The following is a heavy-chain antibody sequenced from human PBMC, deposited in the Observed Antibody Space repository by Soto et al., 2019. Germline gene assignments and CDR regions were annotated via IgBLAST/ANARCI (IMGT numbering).Heavy chain of an antibody. V-gene: IGHV1-18*01. CDR3: ARDGRNGGYFDY. D-gene: IGHD2-8*01. CDR1: GYTFNSYG. J-gene: IGHJ4*02. CDR2: ISVYNGNT. Sequence: AASVKVSCKASGYTFNSYGISWVRQAPGQGLEWMGWISVYNGNTNYAQKVQGRVTMTTDTSTSTAYMELRSLRSDDTAVYYCARDGRNGGYFDYWGQGTVVTVSS.